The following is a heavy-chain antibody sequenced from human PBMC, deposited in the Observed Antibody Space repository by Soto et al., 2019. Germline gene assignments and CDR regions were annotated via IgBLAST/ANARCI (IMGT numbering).Heavy chain of an antibody. CDR2: INPSGGST. V-gene: IGHV1-46*01. CDR1: GYTFTSYY. J-gene: IGHJ4*02. D-gene: IGHD2-21*02. Sequence: GASVKVSCKASGYTFTSYYMHWVRQAPGQGLEWMGIINPSGGSTSYAQKFQGRVAMTRDTSTSTVYMELSSLRSEDTAVYYCAREVYCGGDSYSSGYFDYWGQGTLVTVS. CDR3: AREVYCGGDSYSSGYFDY.